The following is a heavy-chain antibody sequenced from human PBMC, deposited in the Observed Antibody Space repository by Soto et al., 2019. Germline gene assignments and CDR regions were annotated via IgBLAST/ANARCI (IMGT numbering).Heavy chain of an antibody. D-gene: IGHD1-26*01. CDR3: AKEFQWELHAFDI. J-gene: IGHJ3*02. Sequence: PGGSLRLSCAASGFTFSTYGMHWVRQAPGKGLEWVAVMGNDGITTFYADSVKGRFTISRDNSKNTLFLQMNSLRADDTAVYYCAKEFQWELHAFDIWGQGTMGTGS. CDR2: MGNDGITT. V-gene: IGHV3-30*02. CDR1: GFTFSTYG.